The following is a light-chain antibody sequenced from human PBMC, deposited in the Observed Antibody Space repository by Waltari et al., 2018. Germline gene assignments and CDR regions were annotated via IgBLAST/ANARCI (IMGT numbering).Light chain of an antibody. Sequence: QSALTQPASVSGSPGQSITISCTGTSSDLGGYNLVSWYQHHPGKAPKIIIYEGNKRPSGVSYRFSGSKSGNTASLTISGLHTEDEADYYCCSYAGIGTLTFGGGTRVTVL. V-gene: IGLV2-23*01. CDR3: CSYAGIGTLT. J-gene: IGLJ3*02. CDR1: SSDLGGYNL. CDR2: EGN.